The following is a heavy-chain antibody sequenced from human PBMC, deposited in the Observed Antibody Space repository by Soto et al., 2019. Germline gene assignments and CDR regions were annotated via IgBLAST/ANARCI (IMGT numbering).Heavy chain of an antibody. CDR2: VYHTGRT. CDR3: ARAFDYFAS. J-gene: IGHJ4*02. V-gene: IGHV4-61*01. CDR1: GCSFRSGSYY. Sequence: SEALSLTCSGSGCSFRSGSYYGSWIRQPPGKGLEWIGYVYHTGRTDYNPSLKSRVSISMDTSKNQFSLGLDSWTPADTAVYVGARAFDYFASWGRGTMVIVAS. D-gene: IGHD3-3*01.